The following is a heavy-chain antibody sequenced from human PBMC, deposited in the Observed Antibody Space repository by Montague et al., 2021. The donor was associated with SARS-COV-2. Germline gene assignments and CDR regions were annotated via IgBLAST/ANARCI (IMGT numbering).Heavy chain of an antibody. D-gene: IGHD1-26*01. J-gene: IGHJ1*01. Sequence: VKPTQTLTLTCTFSGFSLSTSGVGVGWIRQPPGKALEWLALIYWDDDKRYSPSLKSRLTITKDTSKNQVVLTMTNMDPVDTATYYCAHRPRLELLQGEYFQHWGQGTLVTVSS. CDR3: AHRPRLELLQGEYFQH. CDR1: GFSLSTSGVG. CDR2: IYWDDDK. V-gene: IGHV2-5*02.